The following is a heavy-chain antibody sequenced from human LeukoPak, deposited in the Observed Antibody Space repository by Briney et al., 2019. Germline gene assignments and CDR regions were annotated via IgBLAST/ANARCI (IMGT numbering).Heavy chain of an antibody. CDR1: GYTFTSYD. V-gene: IGHV1-8*01. J-gene: IGHJ6*03. Sequence: GASVKVSCKASGYTFTSYDINWVRQATGQGLEWMGWMNPNSGNTGYAQKFQGRVTMTRNTSISTAYMELSSLRSEDTAVYYCARGLSYYDYVWGSYRPFMDVWGKGTTVTISS. CDR2: MNPNSGNT. CDR3: ARGLSYYDYVWGSYRPFMDV. D-gene: IGHD3-16*02.